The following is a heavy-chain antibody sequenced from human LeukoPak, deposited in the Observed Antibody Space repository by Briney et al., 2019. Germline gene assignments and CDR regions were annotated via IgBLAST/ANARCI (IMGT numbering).Heavy chain of an antibody. D-gene: IGHD3-22*01. Sequence: GTSLRLSCAASGFTFSSYAMSWVRQAPGLGLEWVSAVTPSGGTTYFADSVKGRFTLSRDNSKNTLYLRMNSLRAEDTALYFCARSPRGDNSGYYFDYWGQGSLVTVSS. J-gene: IGHJ4*02. CDR2: VTPSGGTT. V-gene: IGHV3-23*01. CDR1: GFTFSSYA. CDR3: ARSPRGDNSGYYFDY.